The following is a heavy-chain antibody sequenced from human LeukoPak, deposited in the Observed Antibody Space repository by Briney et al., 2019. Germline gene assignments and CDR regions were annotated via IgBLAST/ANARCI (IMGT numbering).Heavy chain of an antibody. Sequence: ASVKVSCKASGYTFTSYGISWVRQAPGQGLEWMGWISAYNGNTNYAQKLQGRVTMTTDTSTSTAYMELRSLRSDDTAVYYCARGLSTLIMVRYYYYGMDVWGQGTTVTVSS. V-gene: IGHV1-18*01. CDR2: ISAYNGNT. CDR1: GYTFTSYG. CDR3: ARGLSTLIMVRYYYYGMDV. J-gene: IGHJ6*02. D-gene: IGHD2-8*01.